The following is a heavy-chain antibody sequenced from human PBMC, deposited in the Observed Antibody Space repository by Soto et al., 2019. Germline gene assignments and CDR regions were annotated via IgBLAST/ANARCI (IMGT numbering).Heavy chain of an antibody. Sequence: PSETLSLTCTVSGGSISSSSYYWGWIRQPPGKGLEWIGSIYYSGSTYYNPSLKSRVTISVDTSKNQFSLKLSSVTAADTAVYYCARHYDFWSGHLAQPNWFDPWGQGTLVTVSS. CDR2: IYYSGST. CDR3: ARHYDFWSGHLAQPNWFDP. CDR1: GGSISSSSYY. D-gene: IGHD3-3*01. J-gene: IGHJ5*02. V-gene: IGHV4-39*01.